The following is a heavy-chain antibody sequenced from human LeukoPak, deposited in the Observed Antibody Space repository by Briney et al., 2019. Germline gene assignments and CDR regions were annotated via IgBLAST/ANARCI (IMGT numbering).Heavy chain of an antibody. CDR2: ISYDGSNK. V-gene: IGHV3-30*04. CDR3: ARVPGYDSSGYFDY. J-gene: IGHJ4*02. D-gene: IGHD3-22*01. Sequence: SGGSLRLSCAASGFTFSSYAMHWVRQAPGKGLEWVAVISYDGSNKYYADSVKGRFTISRDNSKNTLYLQMNSLRAKDTAVYYCARVPGYDSSGYFDYWGQGTLVTVSS. CDR1: GFTFSSYA.